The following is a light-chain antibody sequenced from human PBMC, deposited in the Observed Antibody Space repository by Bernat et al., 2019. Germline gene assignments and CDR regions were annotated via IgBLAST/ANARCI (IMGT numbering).Light chain of an antibody. CDR1: QSLLHRNGYNY. Sequence: DIVMTQSPLSLPVTPGEPASISCRPSQSLLHRNGYNYLDWYLQKPGQSPQLLIYLGSNRASGVPDRFSGSESGTDFTLKISRVEAEDVGVYYCMQALQTPPTFGQGTKLEIK. J-gene: IGKJ2*01. CDR3: MQALQTPPT. CDR2: LGS. V-gene: IGKV2-28*01.